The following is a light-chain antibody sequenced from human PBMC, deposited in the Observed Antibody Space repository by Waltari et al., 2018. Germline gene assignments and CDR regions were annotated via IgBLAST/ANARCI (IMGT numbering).Light chain of an antibody. Sequence: QSALTQPASVSGSPGQSIPNSCTGTSSDVGTYDYVSWYQQHPGKAPKLIIFDVTKRPSGIANRFSGSKSGNTASLTISGLQAEDEADYYCSSYTTSSTVYVFGTGTKVTVL. CDR3: SSYTTSSTVYV. V-gene: IGLV2-14*03. CDR1: SSDVGTYDY. CDR2: DVT. J-gene: IGLJ1*01.